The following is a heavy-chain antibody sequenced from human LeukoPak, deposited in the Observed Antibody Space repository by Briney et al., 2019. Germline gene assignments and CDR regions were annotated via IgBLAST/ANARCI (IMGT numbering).Heavy chain of an antibody. V-gene: IGHV4-34*01. CDR2: INQSGST. CDR3: ARVGIVVVPAGETGNWFDP. D-gene: IGHD2-2*01. CDR1: GGSFSGYY. J-gene: IGHJ5*02. Sequence: PSETLSLTCAVYGGSFSGYYWSWIRQPPGKGLEWIGEINQSGSTNYNPSLKSRVTISVDTSKNQFSLKLSSVTAADTAVYYCARVGIVVVPAGETGNWFDPWGQGTLVTVSS.